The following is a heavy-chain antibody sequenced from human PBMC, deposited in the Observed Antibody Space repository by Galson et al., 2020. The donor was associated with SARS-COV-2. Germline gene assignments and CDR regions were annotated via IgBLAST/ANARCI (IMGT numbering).Heavy chain of an antibody. CDR2: ISSNGGST. V-gene: IGHV3-64*01. CDR1: GFTFSSYA. D-gene: IGHD3-10*01. J-gene: IGHJ6*03. Sequence: GGSLRLSCAASGFTFSSYAMHWVRQAPGKGLEYVSAISSNGGSTYYANSVKGRFTISRDNSKNTLYLQMGSLRAEDMAVYYCARGGLWFGEPNPARYYYMDVWGKGTTVTISS. CDR3: ARGGLWFGEPNPARYYYMDV.